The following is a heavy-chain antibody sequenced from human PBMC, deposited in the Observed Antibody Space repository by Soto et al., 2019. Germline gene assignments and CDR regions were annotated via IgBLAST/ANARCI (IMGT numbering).Heavy chain of an antibody. D-gene: IGHD3-3*01. CDR3: ARGSQDFWNGYYNFDY. Sequence: QAQLVQSGVEVKKPGASVRVSCRAYGSTFTRHRFLWVRQAPGQGLEWMGWISAYNGNTHSAEKLQGRVTMTTDRSTSTAFMELRSLKSDDTAVYFCARGSQDFWNGYYNFDYWGQGTLVTVSS. CDR1: GSTFTRHR. V-gene: IGHV1-18*01. CDR2: ISAYNGNT. J-gene: IGHJ4*02.